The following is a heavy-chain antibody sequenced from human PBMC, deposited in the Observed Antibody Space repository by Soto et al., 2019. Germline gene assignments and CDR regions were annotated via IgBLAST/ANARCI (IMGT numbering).Heavy chain of an antibody. CDR1: GGTFSSHA. J-gene: IGHJ3*01. CDR2: IIPMFGTT. V-gene: IGHV1-69*01. CDR3: ARCDVCYPGGDDAFDL. D-gene: IGHD2-21*02. Sequence: QVQLVQSVAEVKKPGSSVKVSCKTSGGTFSSHALTWLRQAPGQGLEWMGGIIPMFGTTYTSQKFQGRVAISADETTSTLELSSLRSEDTAVYFCARCDVCYPGGDDAFDLWGQGTTVIVSS.